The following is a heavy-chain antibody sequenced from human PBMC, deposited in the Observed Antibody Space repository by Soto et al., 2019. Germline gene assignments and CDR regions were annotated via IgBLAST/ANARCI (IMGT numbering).Heavy chain of an antibody. CDR3: AHRATMTIFGVIIDNGIWFDP. CDR1: GFSLSTSGAA. D-gene: IGHD3-3*01. V-gene: IGHV2-5*02. CDR2: IYWDGDK. Sequence: SGPTLVNPTQTLTLTCTFSGFSLSTSGAAVGWVRQPPGRALEWLALIYWDGDKRYNASLGNRLTITKDTSMNQVVLTLTNVDPADTATYYCAHRATMTIFGVIIDNGIWFDPWGQGTRVTVSS. J-gene: IGHJ5*02.